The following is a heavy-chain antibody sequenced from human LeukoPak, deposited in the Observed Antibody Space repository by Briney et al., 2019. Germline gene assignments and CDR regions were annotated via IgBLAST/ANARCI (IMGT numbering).Heavy chain of an antibody. J-gene: IGHJ4*02. Sequence: GRSLRLSCAASGFTFSSYAMHWVRQAPGKGLEWVAVISYDGSNKYYADSVKGRFTISRDNSKNTLYLEMNSLRAEDTAVYYCARDYYDSSGSYWGQGTLVTVSS. V-gene: IGHV3-30-3*01. D-gene: IGHD3-22*01. CDR1: GFTFSSYA. CDR3: ARDYYDSSGSY. CDR2: ISYDGSNK.